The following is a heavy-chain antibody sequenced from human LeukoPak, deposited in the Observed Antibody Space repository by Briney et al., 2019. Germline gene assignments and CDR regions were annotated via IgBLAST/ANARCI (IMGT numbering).Heavy chain of an antibody. CDR3: AKDYFWSGYYSDY. V-gene: IGHV3-23*01. D-gene: IGHD3-3*01. J-gene: IGHJ4*02. Sequence: GGSLRLSCAASGFTFSNYAMTWVRQAPVKGLEWVSGISDRGGSTYYADSVMGRFTISRDNSKNTLHLQMNSLRAEDTAVYYCAKDYFWSGYYSDYWGQGTLVTVSS. CDR2: ISDRGGST. CDR1: GFTFSNYA.